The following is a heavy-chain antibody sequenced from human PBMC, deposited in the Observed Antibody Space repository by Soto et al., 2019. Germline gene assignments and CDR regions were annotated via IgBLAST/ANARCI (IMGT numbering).Heavy chain of an antibody. CDR3: ARSRAYYDILTGYFPYYFDY. CDR1: GFTVSSNY. D-gene: IGHD3-9*01. J-gene: IGHJ4*02. V-gene: IGHV3-66*01. Sequence: SLRLSCAASGFTVSSNYMSWVRQAPGKGLEWVSVIYSGGSTYYADSVKGRFTISRDNSKNTLYLQMNSLRAEDTAVYYCARSRAYYDILTGYFPYYFDYWSQGTLVTVSS. CDR2: IYSGGST.